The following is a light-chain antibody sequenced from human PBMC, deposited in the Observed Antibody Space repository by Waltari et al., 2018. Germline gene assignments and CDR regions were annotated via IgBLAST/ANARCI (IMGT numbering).Light chain of an antibody. Sequence: DIQMTQFPSTLSASVGDRVTITCRASQSVSFWLAWYQQKPGKGPQLLIYKASSLESGVPSRFSGSGSGTDFTLTISDLQPDDFATYYCQQYNDYSPLTFGGGTKVEIK. V-gene: IGKV1-5*03. CDR2: KAS. CDR1: QSVSFW. J-gene: IGKJ4*01. CDR3: QQYNDYSPLT.